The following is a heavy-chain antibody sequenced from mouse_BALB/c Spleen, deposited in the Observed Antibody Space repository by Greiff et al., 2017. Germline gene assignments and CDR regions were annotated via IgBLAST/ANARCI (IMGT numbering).Heavy chain of an antibody. Sequence: QVQLKESGPGLVAPSQSLSITCTVSGFSLTSYGVHWVRQPPGKGLEWLGVIWAGGSTNYNSALMSRLSISKDNSKSQVFLKMNSLKTDDTAMYYCARERREGAMDYWGQGTSVTVSS. CDR2: IWAGGST. D-gene: IGHD6-2*01. V-gene: IGHV2-9*02. J-gene: IGHJ4*01. CDR1: GFSLTSYG. CDR3: ARERREGAMDY.